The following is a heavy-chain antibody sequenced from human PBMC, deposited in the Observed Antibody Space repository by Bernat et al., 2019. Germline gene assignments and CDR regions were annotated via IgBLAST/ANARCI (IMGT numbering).Heavy chain of an antibody. CDR2: IWYDGSNK. V-gene: IGHV3-33*01. J-gene: IGHJ4*01. Sequence: QVQLVESGGGVVQPGRSLRLSCAASGFSFRTYGMHWVRQAPGKGLEWVAVIWYDGSNKYYADTVKGRFNISRDNSKNTLCLQMNDLRAEDTAVYYCARDWSFYCIFDYWGQGTLVTVSS. D-gene: IGHD2/OR15-2a*01. CDR1: GFSFRTYG. CDR3: ARDWSFYCIFDY.